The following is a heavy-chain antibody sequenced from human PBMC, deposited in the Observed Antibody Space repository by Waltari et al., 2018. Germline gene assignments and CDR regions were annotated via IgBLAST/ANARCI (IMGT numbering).Heavy chain of an antibody. D-gene: IGHD6-13*01. J-gene: IGHJ4*02. CDR1: GSTFTSQH. CDR2: MNPNSGNT. V-gene: IGHV1-8*01. Sequence: QEQLVRLGAEVENPVASVEAPCKVSGSTFTSQHINWGRQATGQGLEWMGWMNPNSGNTGYAQKVKGRVTMTRNTSISTAYMEMSSLRSEDTAVYYCARGRRAGAGRVYWGQGTLVTVSS. CDR3: ARGRRAGAGRVY.